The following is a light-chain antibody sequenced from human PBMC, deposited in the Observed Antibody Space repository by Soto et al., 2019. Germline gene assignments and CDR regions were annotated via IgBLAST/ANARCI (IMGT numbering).Light chain of an antibody. V-gene: IGLV4-69*01. J-gene: IGLJ1*01. CDR2: LNSDGSH. CDR1: SGHSCYA. CDR3: QTWGTGIHV. Sequence: QPVLTQSPSASASLGASVKLTCTLSSGHSCYAIAWHQQQPEKGPRYLMKLNSDGSHSKGDGIPDRFSGSSSGAERYLIISSLQSEDEADYYCQTWGTGIHVFGTGTKLTVL.